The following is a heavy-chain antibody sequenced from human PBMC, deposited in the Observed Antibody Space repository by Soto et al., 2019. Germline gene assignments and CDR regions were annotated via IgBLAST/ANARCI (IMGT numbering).Heavy chain of an antibody. Sequence: QLQLQESGSGLVKPSQTLSLSCAVSGGSISSGGYSWNWIRQAPGKGLEWIGYIYHSGSTYYNPSLKSRVTISVDKTNNQFSLKLTSVTDADTAVYFCARDSLTGHYFDSWGQGALVTVSS. V-gene: IGHV4-30-2*01. J-gene: IGHJ4*02. CDR2: IYHSGST. D-gene: IGHD2-8*02. CDR3: ARDSLTGHYFDS. CDR1: GGSISSGGYS.